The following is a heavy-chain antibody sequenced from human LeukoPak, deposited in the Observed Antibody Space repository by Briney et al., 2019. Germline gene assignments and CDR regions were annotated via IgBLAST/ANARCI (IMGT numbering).Heavy chain of an antibody. CDR2: TYYRSKWYN. D-gene: IGHD3/OR15-3a*01. Sequence: SQTLSLTCAISGDSVSSNSAAWNWIRQSPSRGLEWLGRTYYRSKWYNDYAVSAKSRITINPDTSKNQFSLKLSSVTAADTAVYYCARDFGIVWTRWFDPWGQGTLVTVSS. CDR1: GDSVSSNSAA. V-gene: IGHV6-1*01. J-gene: IGHJ5*02. CDR3: ARDFGIVWTRWFDP.